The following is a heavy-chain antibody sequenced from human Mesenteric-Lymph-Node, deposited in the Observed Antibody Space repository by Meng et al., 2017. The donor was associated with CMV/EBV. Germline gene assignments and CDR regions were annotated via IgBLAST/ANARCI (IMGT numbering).Heavy chain of an antibody. Sequence: GESLKISCAASGFTFSSFAMNWVRLPPGEGLEWVAFIRYDGSDKYYADSVKGRFTISRDNYNTMVYLQMNSLSGDDTTVYYCAKDPANDFWSRLQDTGSFDSWGQGTMVTVSS. CDR2: IRYDGSDK. J-gene: IGHJ4*02. CDR3: AKDPANDFWSRLQDTGSFDS. V-gene: IGHV3-30*02. CDR1: GFTFSSFA. D-gene: IGHD3-3*01.